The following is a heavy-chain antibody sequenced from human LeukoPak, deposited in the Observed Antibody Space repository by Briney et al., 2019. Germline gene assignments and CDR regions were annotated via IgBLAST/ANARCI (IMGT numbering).Heavy chain of an antibody. CDR3: AGSPPYSGSYQPSWFDP. CDR2: IYYSGSA. V-gene: IGHV4-59*08. CDR1: GGSISSYY. Sequence: SETLSLTCTVSGGSISSYYWSWIRQPPGKGLEWIGYIYYSGSANYNPSLKSRVTISVDTSKNQFSLKLTSVTAADTAVYYCAGSPPYSGSYQPSWFDPWGQGTLVTVSS. D-gene: IGHD1-26*01. J-gene: IGHJ5*02.